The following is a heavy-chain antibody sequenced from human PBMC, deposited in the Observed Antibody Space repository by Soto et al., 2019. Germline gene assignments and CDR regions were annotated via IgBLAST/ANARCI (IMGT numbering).Heavy chain of an antibody. J-gene: IGHJ4*02. CDR1: GYTFTSYG. V-gene: IGHV1-18*01. CDR2: ISAYNGNT. CDR3: AGVGPTVTTPNYFDY. Sequence: ASVKVSCKASGYTFTSYGISWVRQAPGQGLEWMGWISAYNGNTNYAQKLQGRVTMTTDTSTSTAYMELRSLRSDDTAVYYCAGVGPTVTTPNYFDYWGQGTLVTVSS. D-gene: IGHD4-17*01.